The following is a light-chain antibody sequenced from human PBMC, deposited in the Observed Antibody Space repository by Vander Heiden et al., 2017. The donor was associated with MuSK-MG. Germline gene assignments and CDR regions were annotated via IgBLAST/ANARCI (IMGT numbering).Light chain of an antibody. CDR2: GAS. J-gene: IGKJ4*01. CDR1: QSISSY. CDR3: QQSYSTPPT. V-gene: IGKV1-39*01. Sequence: DTPMSHSPSSLSASVGDRVTIACRASQSISSYLKWYPQKPGKAPKLLIYGASSVQRGVPPRFRGSGSGTDFTLTISSLQPEDFATYYCQQSYSTPPTFGGGTKVEIK.